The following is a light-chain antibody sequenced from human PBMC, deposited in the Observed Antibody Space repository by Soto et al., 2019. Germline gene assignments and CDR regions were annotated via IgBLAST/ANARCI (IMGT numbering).Light chain of an antibody. CDR3: QQYYSYPT. V-gene: IGKV1-8*01. CDR2: AAS. CDR1: QGISSY. Sequence: AIRMTQSPSSFSASTGDRVTITCRASQGISSYLAWNQQKPGQAPKLLIYAASTLRSGGPSTFSGSGSGTDFTLTISSLQSEDFATYYCQQYYSYPTFGQGTKLEIK. J-gene: IGKJ2*01.